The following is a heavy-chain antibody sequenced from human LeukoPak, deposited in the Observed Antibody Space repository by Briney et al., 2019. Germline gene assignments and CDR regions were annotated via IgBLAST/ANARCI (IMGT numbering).Heavy chain of an antibody. V-gene: IGHV3-30*04. Sequence: GGSLRLSCSASGFTFSSYSMHWVRQAPGKGLEWVAVISYDGSNKYYADSVKGRFTISRDNSKNTLYLQMNSLRAEDTAVYYCAKDVDCSSTSCHLLYYYYYGMDVWGQGTTVTVSS. CDR2: ISYDGSNK. D-gene: IGHD2-2*01. CDR1: GFTFSSYS. J-gene: IGHJ6*02. CDR3: AKDVDCSSTSCHLLYYYYYGMDV.